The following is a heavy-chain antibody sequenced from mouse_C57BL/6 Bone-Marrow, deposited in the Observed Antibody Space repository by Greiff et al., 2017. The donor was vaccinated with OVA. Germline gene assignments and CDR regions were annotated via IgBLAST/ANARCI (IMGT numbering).Heavy chain of an antibody. CDR3: ARSDYYGSSAWFAY. CDR1: GYTFTSYW. Sequence: QVQLQQPGAELVKPGASVKMSCKASGYTFTSYWITWVKQRPGQGLEWIGDIYPGSGSTNYNEKFKSKATLTVDTSSSTAYMQLSSLTSEDSAVYYCARSDYYGSSAWFAYWGQGTLVTVSA. J-gene: IGHJ3*01. V-gene: IGHV1-55*01. D-gene: IGHD1-1*01. CDR2: IYPGSGST.